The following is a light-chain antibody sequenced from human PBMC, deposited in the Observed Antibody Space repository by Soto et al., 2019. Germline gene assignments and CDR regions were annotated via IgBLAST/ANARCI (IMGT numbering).Light chain of an antibody. Sequence: QSALTQPRSVSGSPGQSVTISCTGTSSDVGGYNSVSWYQQQSGKAPKLMIYDVSERPSGVPDRFSGSKSGNTASLTISGLQAEDEADYYCSSYAGSYILGVFGGGTKLTVL. CDR2: DVS. CDR1: SSDVGGYNS. CDR3: SSYAGSYILGV. J-gene: IGLJ2*01. V-gene: IGLV2-11*01.